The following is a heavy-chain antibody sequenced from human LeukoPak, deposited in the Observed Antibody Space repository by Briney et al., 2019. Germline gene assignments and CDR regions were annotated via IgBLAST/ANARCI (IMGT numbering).Heavy chain of an antibody. CDR3: ARGLVVVAATVPYYCYMDV. CDR2: IYYSGST. CDR1: GGSISSYY. V-gene: IGHV4-59*01. J-gene: IGHJ6*03. Sequence: SETLSLTCTVSGGSISSYYWSWIRQPPGKGLEWIGYIYYSGSTNYNPSLKSRVTISVDTSKNQFSLKLSSVTAADTAVYYCARGLVVVAATVPYYCYMDVWGKGTTVTVSS. D-gene: IGHD2-15*01.